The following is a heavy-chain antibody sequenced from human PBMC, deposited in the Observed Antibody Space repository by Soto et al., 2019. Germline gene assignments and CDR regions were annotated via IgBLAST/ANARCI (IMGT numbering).Heavy chain of an antibody. D-gene: IGHD3-22*01. CDR2: INSDGTST. J-gene: IGHJ4*02. CDR1: GFPFSTNW. Sequence: EVQLVESGGGLVQPGGSLRLSCAASGFPFSTNWMHWVRQAPGKGLVWVSRINSDGTSTNYADSVKGRFTIPRDNAKNTLYLQMNSLRGEDTAMYCCARDIDSSGWGQGTLVTVSS. CDR3: ARDIDSSG. V-gene: IGHV3-74*01.